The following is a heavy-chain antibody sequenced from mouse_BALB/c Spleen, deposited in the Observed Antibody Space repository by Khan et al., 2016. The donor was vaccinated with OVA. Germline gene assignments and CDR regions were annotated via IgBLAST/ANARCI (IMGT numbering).Heavy chain of an antibody. V-gene: IGHV3-2*02. D-gene: IGHD1-1*01. CDR1: GYSITSDYA. CDR2: ISYSGNT. CDR3: ARIYGGDFDY. J-gene: IGHJ2*01. Sequence: VQLKESGPGLVKPSQSLSLTCTVTGYSITSDYAWNWIRQFPGNKLEWMGYISYSGNTKYNPSLKSRISITRSTSKNQFFLQLKSGTTEDTATYYCARIYGGDFDYWGQGTTLTGAS.